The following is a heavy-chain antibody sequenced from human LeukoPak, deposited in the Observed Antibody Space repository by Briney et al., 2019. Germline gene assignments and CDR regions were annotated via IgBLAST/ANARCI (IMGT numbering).Heavy chain of an antibody. CDR2: ISGSDATI. CDR3: ARGKDNSHYYFDY. J-gene: IGHJ4*02. D-gene: IGHD4-11*01. Sequence: PRGSLRLSCSASGFNFTDYYMSWIRQAPGKGLEWDSYISGSDATIYYTDSVKGRFTISRDNAKHSLYLQMNSLRAEDTAVYYCARGKDNSHYYFDYWGQGTLVTVSS. CDR1: GFNFTDYY. V-gene: IGHV3-11*04.